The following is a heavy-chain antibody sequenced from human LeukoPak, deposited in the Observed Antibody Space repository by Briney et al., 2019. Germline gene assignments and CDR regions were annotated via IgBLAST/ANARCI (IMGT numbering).Heavy chain of an antibody. Sequence: ETLSLTFTVSGGSISSSSYYWGWIRQPPGKGLEWIGSIYYSGSTYYNPSLKSRVTISVDTSKNQFSLKLSSVTAADTAVYYCARQKYDFWSGFSYYYYGMDVWGQGTTVTVSS. V-gene: IGHV4-39*01. CDR2: IYYSGST. J-gene: IGHJ6*02. D-gene: IGHD3-3*01. CDR1: GGSISSSSYY. CDR3: ARQKYDFWSGFSYYYYGMDV.